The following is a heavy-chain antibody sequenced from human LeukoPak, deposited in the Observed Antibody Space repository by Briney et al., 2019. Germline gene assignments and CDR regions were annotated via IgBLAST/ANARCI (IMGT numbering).Heavy chain of an antibody. Sequence: GGSLRLSCAASGFTFTRYWMAWVRQAPGKGLEWVANIKQDGSEQYHVDSVRGRFTMSRDNARSSLSLQVDSLRAEDTAVYYCARVSRSGYYGEYWGQGTPVTVSS. CDR1: GFTFTRYW. CDR2: IKQDGSEQ. CDR3: ARVSRSGYYGEY. J-gene: IGHJ4*02. D-gene: IGHD3-3*01. V-gene: IGHV3-7*01.